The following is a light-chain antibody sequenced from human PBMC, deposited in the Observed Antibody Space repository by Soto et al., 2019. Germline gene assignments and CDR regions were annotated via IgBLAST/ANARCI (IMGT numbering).Light chain of an antibody. V-gene: IGKV3-20*01. Sequence: EIVLTQSPGTLSLSPGQRATLSCRASQSVSSSYLLWYQQKPGQAPRLLIYGVSSRATGIPGRFSGSGSGTDFTLTISRLEPEDFAVYYCQQNGYSPYTFGQGTKLEIK. CDR3: QQNGYSPYT. CDR1: QSVSSSY. J-gene: IGKJ2*01. CDR2: GVS.